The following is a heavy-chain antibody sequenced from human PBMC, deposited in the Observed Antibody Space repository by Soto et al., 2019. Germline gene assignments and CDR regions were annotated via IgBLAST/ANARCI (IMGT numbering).Heavy chain of an antibody. V-gene: IGHV3-23*01. D-gene: IGHD3-16*01. CDR2: VSGSDGLT. CDR1: GFTFSNYV. CDR3: AKIPRSNLDMIFDD. Sequence: EVHLLESGGGLVQPGGSLRLSCAASGFTFSNYVMTWVRQPPGKGLEWVSSVSGSDGLTWFADSVRGRFTISRDNSMSTLYLHMSSLRVEDTALYYCAKIPRSNLDMIFDDWGQGTLVTVSS. J-gene: IGHJ4*02.